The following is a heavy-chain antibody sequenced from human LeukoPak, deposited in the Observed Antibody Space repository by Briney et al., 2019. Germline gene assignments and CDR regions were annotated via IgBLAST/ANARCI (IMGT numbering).Heavy chain of an antibody. Sequence: GSLRLSCAASGFTFISYDMHWVRQPTGKGLEWVSGIDTAGGTYYAGSVKGRFTISRDNSKNTVFLQLNSLRAEDTAIYYCARYHYDSSGYPYYFDYWGQGTLVTVSS. CDR2: IDTAGGT. V-gene: IGHV3-13*04. CDR1: GFTFISYD. CDR3: ARYHYDSSGYPYYFDY. D-gene: IGHD3-22*01. J-gene: IGHJ4*02.